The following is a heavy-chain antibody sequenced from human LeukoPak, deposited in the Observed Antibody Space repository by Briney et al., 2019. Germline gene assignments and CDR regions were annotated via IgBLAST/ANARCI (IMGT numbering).Heavy chain of an antibody. V-gene: IGHV3-53*01. Sequence: TGVSLRLFCAASGFTIRSKYMSWVRQAPGKGLEWVSVIYSGGSTYYAASVKGRFTISRDNSKNTLYLQMNSLRAEDTAVYYCARGCSSTSCYGFDYWGQGTLVTVSS. J-gene: IGHJ4*02. CDR2: IYSGGST. D-gene: IGHD2-2*01. CDR1: GFTIRSKY. CDR3: ARGCSSTSCYGFDY.